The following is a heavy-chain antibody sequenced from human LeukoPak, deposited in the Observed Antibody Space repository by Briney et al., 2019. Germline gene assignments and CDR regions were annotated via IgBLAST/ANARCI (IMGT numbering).Heavy chain of an antibody. CDR2: NRHSGTS. V-gene: IGHV4-34*01. D-gene: IGHD4-23*01. CDR3: ARGIFYGGRNQYIWFDL. J-gene: IGHJ5*02. CDR1: GGPFRGFF. Sequence: SETLSLTCAVYGGPFRGFFWNWIRQAPGKGLEWIGENRHSGTSNYNPSLKSRITISLDTSRSQFSLRLTSVTAADTAVYYCARGIFYGGRNQYIWFDLWGQGTLVTVSS.